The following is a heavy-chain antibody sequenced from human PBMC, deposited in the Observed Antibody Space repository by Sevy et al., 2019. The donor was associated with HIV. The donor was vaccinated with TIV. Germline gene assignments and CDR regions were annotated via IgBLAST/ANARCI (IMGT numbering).Heavy chain of an antibody. CDR3: GRTSPRGGFDH. V-gene: IGHV1-46*03. CDR2: INPSDVST. D-gene: IGHD3-16*01. CDR1: GYTFTNYY. J-gene: IGHJ4*02. Sequence: ASVKVSCKASGYTFTNYYMHWVRQAPGQGLEWMGIINPSDVSTVYAQKFQGRVTMTRDTSTSTVYMELSSLRSDDTAVYYCGRTSPRGGFDHWGQRALVTGSS.